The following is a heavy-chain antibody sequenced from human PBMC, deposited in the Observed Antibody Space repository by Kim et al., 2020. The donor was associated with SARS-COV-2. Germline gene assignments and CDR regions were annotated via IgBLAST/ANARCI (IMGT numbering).Heavy chain of an antibody. CDR3: ARDGSGSYKPFDY. J-gene: IGHJ4*02. D-gene: IGHD1-26*01. Sequence: YEESGKGRLTNSRDNAKNSLYLQMNSLRTEDTAVYYCARDGSGSYKPFDYWGQGTLVTVSS. V-gene: IGHV3-21*01.